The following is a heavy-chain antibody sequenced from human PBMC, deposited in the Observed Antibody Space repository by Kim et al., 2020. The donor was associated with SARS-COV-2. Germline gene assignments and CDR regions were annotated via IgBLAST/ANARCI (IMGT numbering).Heavy chain of an antibody. CDR3: ARTPGPYGIDYFDY. V-gene: IGHV3-23*01. Sequence: VKSQFTISRDNDKNTLYLQMDSLRAEDTAVYYCARTPGPYGIDYFDYWGQGTLVTVSS. J-gene: IGHJ4*02. D-gene: IGHD3-10*01.